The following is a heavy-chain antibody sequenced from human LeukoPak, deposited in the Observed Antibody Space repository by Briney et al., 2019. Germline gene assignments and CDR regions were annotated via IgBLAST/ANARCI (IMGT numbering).Heavy chain of an antibody. J-gene: IGHJ4*02. CDR2: IYHSGST. CDR1: GYSISSGYY. CDR3: ARGVANYYDSSGYQN. Sequence: SETLSLTCSVSGYSISSGYYWGWIRQPPGKGLEWIGSIYHSGSTYYNPSLKSRVTISLDRSKNQFSLKLGSVTAADTAVYYCARGVANYYDSSGYQNWGQGTLVTVSS. V-gene: IGHV4-38-2*02. D-gene: IGHD3-22*01.